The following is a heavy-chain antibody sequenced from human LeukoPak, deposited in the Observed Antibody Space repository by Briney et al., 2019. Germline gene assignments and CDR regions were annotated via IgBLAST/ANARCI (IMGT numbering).Heavy chain of an antibody. J-gene: IGHJ3*02. V-gene: IGHV4-59*12. D-gene: IGHD2-15*01. Sequence: PSETLSLTCTVSGGSISSYYWSWIRQPPGKGLEWIGYIYYSGSTNYNPSLKSRVTISVDTSKNQFSLKLSSVTAADTAVYYCARDRLATGGVVVVAVPDAFDIWGQGTMVTVSS. CDR1: GGSISSYY. CDR2: IYYSGST. CDR3: ARDRLATGGVVVVAVPDAFDI.